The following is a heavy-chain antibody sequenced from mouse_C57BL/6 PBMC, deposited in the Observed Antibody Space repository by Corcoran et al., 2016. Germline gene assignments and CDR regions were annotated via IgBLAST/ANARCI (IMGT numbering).Heavy chain of an antibody. CDR3: ARRGNWEAWFAY. J-gene: IGHJ3*01. V-gene: IGHV1-19*01. CDR2: INPYNGGT. Sequence: EVQLQQSGPVLVKPGASVKMSCKASGYTFTDYYMNWVKQSHGKSLEWIGVINPYNGGTSYNQKFKGKATLTVDKSSSTAYMELNSLTSEDSAGYYCARRGNWEAWFAYWGQGTLGTVSA. D-gene: IGHD4-1*01. CDR1: GYTFTDYY.